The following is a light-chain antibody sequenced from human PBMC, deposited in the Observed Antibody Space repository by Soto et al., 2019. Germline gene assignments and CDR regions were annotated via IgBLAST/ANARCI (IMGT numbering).Light chain of an antibody. Sequence: QLVLTQSSSASASLGSSVKLTCTLSSGHSSYIIAWHQQQPGKAPRYLMKLEGSGSYNKGSGVPDRFSGSSSGADRYLTXXXLQFEDEADYYCETWDFNTRVFGGGTKVTVL. CDR2: LEGSGSY. CDR1: SGHSSYI. CDR3: ETWDFNTRV. J-gene: IGLJ3*02. V-gene: IGLV4-60*02.